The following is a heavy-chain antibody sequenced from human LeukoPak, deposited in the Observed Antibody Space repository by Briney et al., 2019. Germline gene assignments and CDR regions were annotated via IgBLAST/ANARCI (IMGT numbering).Heavy chain of an antibody. CDR3: ATSFLGYCSSTSCYAFDP. CDR1: GGSISSSSYY. D-gene: IGHD2-2*01. CDR2: IYYSGST. V-gene: IGHV4-39*01. Sequence: SETLSLTCTVSGGSISSSSYYWGWLRQPPGKGLEGIGSIYYSGSTYYNPSLKSRVSISVDTSKNQFSLKLSSVTAADTAVYYCATSFLGYCSSTSCYAFDPWGQGTLVTVSS. J-gene: IGHJ5*02.